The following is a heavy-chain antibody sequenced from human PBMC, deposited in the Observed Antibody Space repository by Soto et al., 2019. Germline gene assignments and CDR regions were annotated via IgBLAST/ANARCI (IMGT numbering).Heavy chain of an antibody. J-gene: IGHJ4*02. CDR1: GYTFTSYY. CDR3: VADDAYDTRGYYLFDFDS. D-gene: IGHD3-22*01. CDR2: INPSGGST. V-gene: IGHV1-46*01. Sequence: ASVKVSCKASGYTFTSYYMHWVRQAPGQGLEWMGIINPSGGSTSYAQKFQGRVTMTRDTSTSTVYMELSSLRSDDTAVYYCVADDAYDTRGYYLFDFDSWGQGTLVTVSS.